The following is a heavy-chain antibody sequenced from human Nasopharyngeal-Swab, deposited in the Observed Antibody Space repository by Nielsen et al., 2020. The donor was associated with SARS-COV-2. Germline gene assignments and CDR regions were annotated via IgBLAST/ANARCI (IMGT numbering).Heavy chain of an antibody. CDR3: TSMYSSGWYHTDAFDI. CDR2: IRSKANSYAT. J-gene: IGHJ3*02. CDR1: GFTFSGFA. V-gene: IGHV3-73*01. Sequence: GESLKIPCAALGFTFSGFAMHWVRQASGKGLEWVGRIRSKANSYATAYPASVKGRFTISRDDSKSTAYLQMNSLKTEDTAVYYCTSMYSSGWYHTDAFDIWGQGTMVTVSS. D-gene: IGHD6-19*01.